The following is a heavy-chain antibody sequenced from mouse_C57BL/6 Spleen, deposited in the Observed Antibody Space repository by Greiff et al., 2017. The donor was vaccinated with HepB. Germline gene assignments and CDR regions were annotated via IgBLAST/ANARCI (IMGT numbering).Heavy chain of an antibody. CDR2: ISYSGST. J-gene: IGHJ1*03. CDR3: ARGGSYRYFDV. V-gene: IGHV3-1*01. Sequence: VQLQQSGPGMVKPSQSLSLTCTVTGYSITSGYDWHWIRHFPGNKLEWMGYISYSGSTNYNPSLKSRISITHDTSKNHFFLKLNSVTTEDTATYYCARGGSYRYFDVWGTGTTVTVSS. CDR1: GYSITSGYD.